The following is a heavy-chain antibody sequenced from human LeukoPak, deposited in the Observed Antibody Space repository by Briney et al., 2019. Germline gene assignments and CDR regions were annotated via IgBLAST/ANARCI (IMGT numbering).Heavy chain of an antibody. CDR3: AKDKVFKGGSCYDY. Sequence: GWSLRLSCAASGFTFSSYAMSWVRQAPGKGLEWVSAISGSGGSTYYADSVKGRFTISRDNSKNTLYLQMNSLRAEDTAVYYCAKDKVFKGGSCYDYWGQGTLVTVSS. J-gene: IGHJ4*02. CDR1: GFTFSSYA. V-gene: IGHV3-23*01. D-gene: IGHD2-15*01. CDR2: ISGSGGST.